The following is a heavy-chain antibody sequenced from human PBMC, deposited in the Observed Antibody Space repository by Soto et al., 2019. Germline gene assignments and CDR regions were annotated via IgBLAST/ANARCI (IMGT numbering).Heavy chain of an antibody. D-gene: IGHD2-15*01. Sequence: SETLSLTCTVSGGSITSGGSFWSWIRQHPGKGPEWIAFIGYSGATSYNPSLAGRVTISADTYKSQFSLNLRSVTAADTAVYYCARGGASSKWFVPWGQGTLVTVSS. CDR1: GGSITSGGSF. V-gene: IGHV4-31*03. CDR3: ARGGASSKWFVP. CDR2: IGYSGAT. J-gene: IGHJ5*02.